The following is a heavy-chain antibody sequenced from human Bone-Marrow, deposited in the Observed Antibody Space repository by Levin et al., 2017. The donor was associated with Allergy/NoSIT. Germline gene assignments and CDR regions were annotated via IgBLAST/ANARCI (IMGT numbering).Heavy chain of an antibody. CDR3: TTLMPAAGYDFYYFYMDV. J-gene: IGHJ6*03. Sequence: GGSLRLSCAASGFTFRNAWMSWVRQAPGKGPEWVGRIKSEADGGTPDYAAPVTGRFTISRDDSKNTLFLQMNSLEAEDTAVYYCTTLMPAAGYDFYYFYMDVWGKGTTVTVSS. V-gene: IGHV3-15*01. D-gene: IGHD6-13*01. CDR1: GFTFRNAW. CDR2: IKSEADGGTP.